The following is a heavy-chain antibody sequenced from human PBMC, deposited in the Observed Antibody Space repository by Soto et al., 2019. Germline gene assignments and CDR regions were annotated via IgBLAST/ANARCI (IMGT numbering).Heavy chain of an antibody. Sequence: ASVKVSCKASGYTFTSYYMHWVRQAPGQGLEWMGIINPSGGSTSYAQKFQGRVTMTRDTSTSTVYMELSSLRSEDTAVYYCARDRVLRYFDWPHHYYYYGMDVWGQGTTVTVSS. CDR2: INPSGGST. J-gene: IGHJ6*02. CDR3: ARDRVLRYFDWPHHYYYYGMDV. D-gene: IGHD3-9*01. V-gene: IGHV1-46*01. CDR1: GYTFTSYY.